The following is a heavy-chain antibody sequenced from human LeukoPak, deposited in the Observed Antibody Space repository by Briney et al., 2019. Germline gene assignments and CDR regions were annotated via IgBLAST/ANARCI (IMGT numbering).Heavy chain of an antibody. V-gene: IGHV3-66*01. D-gene: IGHD2-2*01. CDR2: IYSGGST. CDR1: GFTVSSNY. J-gene: IGHJ6*02. Sequence: GGSLRLSCAASGFTVSSNYMSWVRQAPGKGLEWVSVIYSGGSTDYADSVKGRFTISRDNSKNTLYLQMNSLRVEDTAVYYCARDRQEGYCSSTSCYYYYGMDVWGQGTTVTVSS. CDR3: ARDRQEGYCSSTSCYYYYGMDV.